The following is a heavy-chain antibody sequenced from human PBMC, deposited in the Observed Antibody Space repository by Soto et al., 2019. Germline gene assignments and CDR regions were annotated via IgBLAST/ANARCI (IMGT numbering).Heavy chain of an antibody. Sequence: SETLPLTCGVSGDSISNSRFYWAWIRRPPGEGLEWIGSIYHTGNAYYNPSLKSRVTISVDTSKNQFSLKVTSVTAADTALYYCARDYFDSSDYTTNWFDPWGQGTLVTVSS. V-gene: IGHV4-39*01. D-gene: IGHD3-22*01. CDR1: GDSISNSRFY. J-gene: IGHJ5*02. CDR2: IYHTGNA. CDR3: ARDYFDSSDYTTNWFDP.